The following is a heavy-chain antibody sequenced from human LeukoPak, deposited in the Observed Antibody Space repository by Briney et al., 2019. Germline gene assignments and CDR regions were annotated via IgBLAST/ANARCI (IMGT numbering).Heavy chain of an antibody. V-gene: IGHV4-59*01. D-gene: IGHD3-10*01. J-gene: IGHJ4*02. Sequence: SETLSLTCTVSGGSLNSYYWAWIRQPPGKGLEWIGYIYYSGSTNYNPSLKSRVAISVDTSKNQFSLNLSSVTPADTAVYFCARERSGSYYDYWGQGTLVTVSS. CDR2: IYYSGST. CDR1: GGSLNSYY. CDR3: ARERSGSYYDY.